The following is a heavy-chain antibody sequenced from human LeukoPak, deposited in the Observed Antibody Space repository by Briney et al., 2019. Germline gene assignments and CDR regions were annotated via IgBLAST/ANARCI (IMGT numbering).Heavy chain of an antibody. V-gene: IGHV4-59*08. Sequence: PSETLSLTCTVSGGSISGYYWSWIRQPPGKGLEWIGYIYYSGSTYYNPSLKSRVTISVDTSKNQFSLKLSSVTAADTAVYYCARHYGSGSYPFDYWGQGTLVTVSS. J-gene: IGHJ4*02. CDR3: ARHYGSGSYPFDY. CDR1: GGSISGYY. D-gene: IGHD3-10*01. CDR2: IYYSGST.